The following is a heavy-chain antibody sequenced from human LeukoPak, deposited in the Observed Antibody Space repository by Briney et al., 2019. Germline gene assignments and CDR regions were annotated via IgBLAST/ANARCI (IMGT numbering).Heavy chain of an antibody. CDR2: ISYDGSNK. CDR3: AKDSDYYDSSGYWSWDYFDY. CDR1: GFTFSSYG. J-gene: IGHJ4*02. D-gene: IGHD3-22*01. V-gene: IGHV3-30*18. Sequence: PGGSLRLSCAASGFTFSSYGMHWVRQAPGKGLEWVAVISYDGSNKYYADSVKGRFTISRDNSKNTLYLQMNSLRAEDTAVYYCAKDSDYYDSSGYWSWDYFDYWGQGTLVTVSS.